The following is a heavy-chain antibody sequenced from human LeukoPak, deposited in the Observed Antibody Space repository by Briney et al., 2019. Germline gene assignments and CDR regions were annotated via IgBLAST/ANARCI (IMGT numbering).Heavy chain of an antibody. CDR3: ARRGAYCSSTSCYPYNWFDP. D-gene: IGHD2-2*01. CDR2: INPNSGGT. Sequence: ASVKVSCKASGYTFTAYHMHWVRQAPGQGLEWMGWINPNSGGTNYEQKFQGRVTMTRDTSISTAYMELSRLRSDDTAVYYCARRGAYCSSTSCYPYNWFDPWGQGTLVTVSS. V-gene: IGHV1-2*02. CDR1: GYTFTAYH. J-gene: IGHJ5*02.